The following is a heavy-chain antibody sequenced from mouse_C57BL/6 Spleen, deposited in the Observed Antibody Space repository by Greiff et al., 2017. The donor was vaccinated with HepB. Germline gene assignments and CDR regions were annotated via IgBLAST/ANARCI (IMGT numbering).Heavy chain of an antibody. V-gene: IGHV1-53*01. CDR1: GYTFTSYW. D-gene: IGHD2-4*01. Sequence: VQLVESGTELVKPGASVKLSCKASGYTFTSYWMHWVKQRPGQGLEWIGNINPSNGGTNYNEKFKSKATLTVDKSSSTAYMQLSSLTSEDSAVYYCASFDDYDGYAMDYWGQGTSVTVSS. CDR3: ASFDDYDGYAMDY. CDR2: INPSNGGT. J-gene: IGHJ4*01.